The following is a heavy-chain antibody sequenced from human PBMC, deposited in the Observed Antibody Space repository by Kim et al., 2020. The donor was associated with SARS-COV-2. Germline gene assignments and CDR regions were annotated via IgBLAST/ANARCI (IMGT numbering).Heavy chain of an antibody. V-gene: IGHV4-59*01. CDR2: IYYSGST. CDR3: AGGVGELPRFDY. Sequence: SETLSLTCTVSGGSISSYYWSWIRQPPGKGLEWIGYIYYSGSTNYNPSLKSRVTISVDTSKNQFSLKLSSVTAADTAVYYCAGGVGELPRFDYWGQGTL. CDR1: GGSISSYY. J-gene: IGHJ4*02. D-gene: IGHD3-10*01.